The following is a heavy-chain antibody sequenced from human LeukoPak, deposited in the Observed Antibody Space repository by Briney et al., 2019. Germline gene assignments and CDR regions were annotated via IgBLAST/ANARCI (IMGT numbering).Heavy chain of an antibody. CDR2: ISSSSSYI. CDR3: ASLMTTVTTVDY. Sequence: PGGSLRLSCAASGFTFSSYSMNWVRQAPGKGLEWFSSISSSSSYIYYADSVKGRFTISRDNAKNSLYLQMNSLRAEDTAVYYCASLMTTVTTVDYWGQGTLVTVSS. CDR1: GFTFSSYS. V-gene: IGHV3-21*01. J-gene: IGHJ4*02. D-gene: IGHD4-17*01.